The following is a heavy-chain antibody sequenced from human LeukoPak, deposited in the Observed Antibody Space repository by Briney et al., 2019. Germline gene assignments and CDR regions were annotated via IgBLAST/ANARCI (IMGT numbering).Heavy chain of an antibody. CDR3: AKSGGYGLIDY. Sequence: PSETLSLTCTVSGGSISSSSFYWGWIRQPPGKGLEWIGNIYSSGSTYYNASLQSRVTISIDTSKNQFSLRLNSVTAADTAMYYCAKSGGYGLIDYWGQGTRVTVSS. CDR1: GGSISSSSFY. V-gene: IGHV4-39*01. CDR2: IYSSGST. J-gene: IGHJ4*02. D-gene: IGHD1-26*01.